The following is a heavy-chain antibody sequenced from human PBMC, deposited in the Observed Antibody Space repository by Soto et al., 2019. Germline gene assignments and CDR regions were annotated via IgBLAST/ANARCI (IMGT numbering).Heavy chain of an antibody. Sequence: QLTLNESGPTQVKPRQTLTLTCTFSGFSLTTSGVGVGWIRQSPGKAPEWLALIYWDDDKRYSPSLTSRLTINKATSKNQVVLTMADLDPADTATYYCAHRVLRTVFGLVTTTAIYFDFWGQGPPVAFSS. CDR1: GFSLTTSGVG. CDR3: AHRVLRTVFGLVTTTAIYFDF. J-gene: IGHJ4*02. D-gene: IGHD3-3*01. CDR2: IYWDDDK. V-gene: IGHV2-5*02.